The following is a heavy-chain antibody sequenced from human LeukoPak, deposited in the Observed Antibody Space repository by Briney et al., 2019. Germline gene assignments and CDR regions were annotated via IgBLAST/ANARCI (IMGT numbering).Heavy chain of an antibody. J-gene: IGHJ4*02. D-gene: IGHD2-21*02. CDR1: GFTFSSYA. CDR2: ISGSGGST. CDR3: AKDLTVTAIGGPPRSVDY. V-gene: IGHV3-23*01. Sequence: GGSLRLSCAASGFTFSSYAMSWVRQAPGKGLEWVSAISGSGGSTYYADSAKGRFTISRDNSKNTLYLQMNSLRAEDTAVYYCAKDLTVTAIGGPPRSVDYWGQGTLVTVSS.